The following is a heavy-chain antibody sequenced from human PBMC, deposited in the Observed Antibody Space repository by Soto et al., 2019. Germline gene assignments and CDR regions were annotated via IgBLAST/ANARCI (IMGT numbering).Heavy chain of an antibody. CDR1: GFTFSSYA. D-gene: IGHD5-18*01. V-gene: IGHV3-30*04. J-gene: IGHJ4*02. Sequence: GGSLRLSCADSGFTFSSYAMHWVRQAPGKGLEWVAIISYDGTIKYYADSVKGRFTISRDNSKNTLYLQMNSLRAEDTAVYYCARDLSGYGYDYWGQGALVTVSS. CDR2: ISYDGTIK. CDR3: ARDLSGYGYDY.